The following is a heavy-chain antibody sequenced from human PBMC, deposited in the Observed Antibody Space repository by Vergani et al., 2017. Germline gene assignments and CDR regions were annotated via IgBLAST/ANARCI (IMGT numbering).Heavy chain of an antibody. CDR3: ASDTHSRQRADH. D-gene: IGHD4-11*01. CDR1: GDSISSGSYY. V-gene: IGHV4-61*01. J-gene: IGHJ4*02. Sequence: QVQLQESGPGLVKPSQTLSLTCSVSGDSISSGSYYWGWIRQPPGKSLEWIGSIHYSENTNYNPSLQTRVTISVDTSKNQFSLTLTSVTAADTAVYYCASDTHSRQRADHWGQGTRVTVSS. CDR2: IHYSENT.